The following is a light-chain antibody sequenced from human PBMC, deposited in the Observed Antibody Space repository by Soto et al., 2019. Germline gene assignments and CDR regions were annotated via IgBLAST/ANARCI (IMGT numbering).Light chain of an antibody. Sequence: EIVMTQSPATLSVSPGERATLSCRASQSVSSSYLAWYQQKPGQAPRLLIYGASSRATGIPDRFSGSGSGTDFTLTISRLEPEDFAVYYCQQYGRSSITFGQGTRLEIK. V-gene: IGKV3-20*01. CDR1: QSVSSSY. CDR3: QQYGRSSIT. CDR2: GAS. J-gene: IGKJ5*01.